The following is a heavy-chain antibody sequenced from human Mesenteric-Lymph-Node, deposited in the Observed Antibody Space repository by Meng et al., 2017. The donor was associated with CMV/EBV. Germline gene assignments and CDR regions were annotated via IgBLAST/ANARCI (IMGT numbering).Heavy chain of an antibody. V-gene: IGHV1-2*02. Sequence: ASVKVSCKASGYTFTGYYMHWVRQAPGQGLEWMGWINPNSGGTNYAQKFQGRVTMTRDTSISTAYMELSRLRSDDTAVYYCARGGDIVVVPAAGEAHGAFDIWGQGTMVTVSS. CDR3: ARGGDIVVVPAAGEAHGAFDI. J-gene: IGHJ3*02. CDR1: GYTFTGYY. D-gene: IGHD2-2*01. CDR2: INPNSGGT.